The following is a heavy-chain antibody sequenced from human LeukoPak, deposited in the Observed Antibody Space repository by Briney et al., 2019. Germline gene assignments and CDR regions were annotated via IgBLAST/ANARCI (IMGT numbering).Heavy chain of an antibody. D-gene: IGHD3-22*01. J-gene: IGHJ5*02. CDR2: ITSSGRT. CDR3: AKWGYYFDSSAYVAVTDGS. Sequence: PSETLSLTCTVSGGSISSYYWTWIRQPPGKGLEWIGYITSSGRTDYNPSFKSRVTISVDTSKNQFSLKLSSVTAADTAVYYCAKWGYYFDSSAYVAVTDGSWGRGTLVTVSS. CDR1: GGSISSYY. V-gene: IGHV4-59*01.